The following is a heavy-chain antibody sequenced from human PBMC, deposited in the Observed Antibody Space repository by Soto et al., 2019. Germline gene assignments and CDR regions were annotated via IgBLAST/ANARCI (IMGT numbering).Heavy chain of an antibody. CDR3: ETDDTYSSSWARFDY. CDR1: GYTFTSYG. Sequence: QVQLVQSGAEVKKPGASVKVSCKASGYTFTSYGISWVRQSPGQGLEWMGWISAYIGNTNYAQKLQGRVTMTTDTSTSTAYMELRSLRSDDTAVYYCETDDTYSSSWARFDYWGQGTLVTVSS. D-gene: IGHD6-13*01. V-gene: IGHV1-18*01. J-gene: IGHJ4*02. CDR2: ISAYIGNT.